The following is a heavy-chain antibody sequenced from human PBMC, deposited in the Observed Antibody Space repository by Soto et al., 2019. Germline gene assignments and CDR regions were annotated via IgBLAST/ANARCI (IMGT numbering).Heavy chain of an antibody. CDR1: GYTFTSYG. D-gene: IGHD3-9*01. V-gene: IGHV1-18*01. J-gene: IGHJ3*02. CDR3: ARDRRVLRYFDWLSKTPDEDAFYI. CDR2: ISAYNGNT. Sequence: ASVKVSCKASGYTFTSYGISWVRQAPGQGLEWMGWISAYNGNTNYAQKLQGRVTMTTDTSTSTAYMELRSLRSDDTAVYYCARDRRVLRYFDWLSKTPDEDAFYIWGQGTTVPVSS.